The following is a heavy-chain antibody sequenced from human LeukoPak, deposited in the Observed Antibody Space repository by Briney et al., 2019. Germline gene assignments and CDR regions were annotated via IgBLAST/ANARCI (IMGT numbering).Heavy chain of an antibody. D-gene: IGHD6-13*01. J-gene: IGHJ3*02. CDR3: SRLEDSSPIEVPLDI. CDR2: IRSKRNNYAT. V-gene: IGHV3-73*01. Sequence: GGSLRLSCAVSGFTCSGSVMHWVRQAAGKGLEWVGRIRSKRNNYATAYAASVKGRFTISRDDSKNTVYLHMDSLKTEDTALYYCSRLEDSSPIEVPLDIWGQGTVVTVSS. CDR1: GFTCSGSV.